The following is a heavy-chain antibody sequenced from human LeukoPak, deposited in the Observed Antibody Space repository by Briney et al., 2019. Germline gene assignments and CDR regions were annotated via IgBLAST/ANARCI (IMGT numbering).Heavy chain of an antibody. CDR3: ARVNINNWHSCDY. Sequence: PSGTLSLTCAVSGSSISSNSWWGWVRQPPGKGLEWIGEIYHSGSPNYNPSLKSRVTISVDKSRNHFSLNLSSVTAADTAVYYCARVNINNWHSCDYWGQGTLVTVSS. CDR2: IYHSGSP. V-gene: IGHV4-4*02. J-gene: IGHJ4*02. D-gene: IGHD1-1*01. CDR1: GSSISSNSW.